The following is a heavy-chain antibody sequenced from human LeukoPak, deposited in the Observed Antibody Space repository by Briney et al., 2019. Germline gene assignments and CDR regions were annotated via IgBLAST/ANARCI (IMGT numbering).Heavy chain of an antibody. Sequence: QVQLQESGPGLVKPSETLSLTCTVSGGSISSYYWSWIRQPAGKGLEWIGRIYPSGSTNYNPSLKSRVTMSVDTSKNQFSLKLSSVTAADTAVYYCARDPEGLWSGPPGWFDPWGQGTLVTVSS. CDR1: GGSISSYY. J-gene: IGHJ5*02. CDR2: IYPSGST. D-gene: IGHD3-3*01. V-gene: IGHV4-4*07. CDR3: ARDPEGLWSGPPGWFDP.